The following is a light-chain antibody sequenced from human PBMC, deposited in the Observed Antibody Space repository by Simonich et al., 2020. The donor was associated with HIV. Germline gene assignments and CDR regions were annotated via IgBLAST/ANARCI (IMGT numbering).Light chain of an antibody. J-gene: IGKJ1*01. Sequence: DIVMTQSPDSLAVSLGERATIKCKSSKSFSYSYNNKNYLAWYQQKPGQPPKMLIYWTSSRESGVPDRFSGSGSGTDFTLPISSLQAEDVAVYYCQQYYSTPAFGQGTKVEIK. V-gene: IGKV4-1*01. CDR3: QQYYSTPA. CDR1: KSFSYSYNNKNY. CDR2: WTS.